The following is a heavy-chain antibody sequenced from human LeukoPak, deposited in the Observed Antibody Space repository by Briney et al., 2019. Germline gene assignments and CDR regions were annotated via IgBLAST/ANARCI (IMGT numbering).Heavy chain of an antibody. J-gene: IGHJ6*02. D-gene: IGHD3-10*01. Sequence: SETLSLTCTVSGGSIISGTYYWGWIRQPPGKGLEWIGSIFYSGSTYYNPSPKSRVAVSVDTSKNQFSLKLSSVTAADTAVYFCARETFSSGSYSYYYGMDVWGQGTTVTVSS. CDR2: IFYSGST. V-gene: IGHV4-39*07. CDR3: ARETFSSGSYSYYYGMDV. CDR1: GGSIISGTYY.